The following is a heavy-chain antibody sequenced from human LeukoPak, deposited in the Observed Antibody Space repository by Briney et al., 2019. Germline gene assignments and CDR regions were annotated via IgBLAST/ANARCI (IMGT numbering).Heavy chain of an antibody. CDR2: ISSSSSYI. CDR1: GFTFSSYS. J-gene: IGHJ4*02. V-gene: IGHV3-21*01. D-gene: IGHD5-18*01. Sequence: GGSVRLSCAASGFTFSSYSMNWVRQAPGKGLEGVSSISSSSSYIYYADSVKGRFTISRDNAKNSLYLQMNSLRAEDTSVYYWARRGSGYRHEPFYWGQGALVTVSS. CDR3: ARRGSGYRHEPFY.